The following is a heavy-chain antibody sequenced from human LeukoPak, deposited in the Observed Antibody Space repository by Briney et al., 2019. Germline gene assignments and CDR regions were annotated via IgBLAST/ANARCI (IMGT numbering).Heavy chain of an antibody. CDR2: IYYSGST. D-gene: IGHD3-10*01. CDR1: GGSISSYY. J-gene: IGHJ5*02. Sequence: SETLSLTCTVSGGSISSYYWSWIRQPPGKGLEWVGYIYYSGSTNYNPSLKSRVTISVDPSKNQFSLKLSSVTAADTAVYYCARLAYGSGSYYGDNWFDLWGQGTLVTVSS. CDR3: ARLAYGSGSYYGDNWFDL. V-gene: IGHV4-59*01.